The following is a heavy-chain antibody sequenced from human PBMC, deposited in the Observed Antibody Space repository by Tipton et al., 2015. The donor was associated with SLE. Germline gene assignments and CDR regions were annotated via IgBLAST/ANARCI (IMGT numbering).Heavy chain of an antibody. CDR3: ARGKGIQLWIRGLYFDY. D-gene: IGHD5-18*01. CDR1: GGSFSGYY. Sequence: TLSLTCAVYGGSFSGYYWSWIRQPPGKGLEWIGEINHSGSTYYNPSLKSRVTISVDTSKNQFSLKLSSVTAADTAVYYCARGKGIQLWIRGLYFDYWGQGTLVTVSS. V-gene: IGHV4-34*01. CDR2: INHSGST. J-gene: IGHJ4*02.